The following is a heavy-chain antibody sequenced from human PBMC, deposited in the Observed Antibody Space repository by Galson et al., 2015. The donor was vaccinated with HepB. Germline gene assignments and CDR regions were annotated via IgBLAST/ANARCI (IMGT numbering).Heavy chain of an antibody. CDR2: IYYSGNT. CDR1: GGSISSYY. J-gene: IGHJ6*02. Sequence: LTCTVSGGSISSYYWSWIRQPPGKGLEWMGYIYYSGNTNYNPSLQSRVSLSVDTSQNQFSLKLSSVTAADTAVYYCARLYRQYYYGLDVWGQGTTVTVSS. V-gene: IGHV4-59*08. CDR3: ARLYRQYYYGLDV. D-gene: IGHD4-11*01.